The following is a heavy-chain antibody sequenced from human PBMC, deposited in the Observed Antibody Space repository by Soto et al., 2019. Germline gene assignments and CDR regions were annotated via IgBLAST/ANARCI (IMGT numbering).Heavy chain of an antibody. V-gene: IGHV4-61*08. CDR2: IHSSGGT. CDR1: GGSVSSGGFH. D-gene: IGHD4-17*01. CDR3: ARVRGDYFNWFDP. Sequence: PSETLSLTCTVSGGSVSSGGFHWGWVRQPPGKGLKWIAYIHSSGGTDYSPSLKTRVTISLDRSKNQFSLKVNSVTDADTAVYYCARVRGDYFNWFDPWGQGTPVTVSS. J-gene: IGHJ5*02.